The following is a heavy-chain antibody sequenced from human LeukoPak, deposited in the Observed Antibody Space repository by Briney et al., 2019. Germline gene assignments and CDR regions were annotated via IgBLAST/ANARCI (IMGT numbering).Heavy chain of an antibody. D-gene: IGHD3-22*01. CDR3: ARSLRYYDSTGYYYFDS. J-gene: IGHJ4*02. CDR1: GGSISSDIYY. Sequence: SQALSLTCTVSGGSISSDIYYWSWIRQPAGKGLQWIGRIYASGSTNYNPSLKSRVTISVDTSKNQFSLKLSSVTAADTAVYYCARSLRYYDSTGYYYFDSWGQGTLVTVSS. V-gene: IGHV4-61*02. CDR2: IYASGST.